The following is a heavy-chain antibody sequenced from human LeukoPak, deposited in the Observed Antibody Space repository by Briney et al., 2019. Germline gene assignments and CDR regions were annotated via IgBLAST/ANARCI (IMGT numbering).Heavy chain of an antibody. J-gene: IGHJ3*02. Sequence: PSETLSLTCTVSGGSISSYYWSWIRQPPGKGLEWIGYIYYSGSTNYNPSLKSRVTISVDTSKNQFSLKLSSVTAADTAVYFCARGPYSYDSLGAFDIWGQGTMVTVSS. CDR3: ARGPYSYDSLGAFDI. CDR2: IYYSGST. V-gene: IGHV4-59*01. CDR1: GGSISSYY. D-gene: IGHD3-22*01.